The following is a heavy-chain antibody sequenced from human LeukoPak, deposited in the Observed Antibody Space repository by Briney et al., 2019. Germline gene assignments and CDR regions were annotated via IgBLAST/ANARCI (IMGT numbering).Heavy chain of an antibody. D-gene: IGHD3-16*01. CDR2: INSVGSST. V-gene: IGHV3-74*01. CDR1: GFTFSSYA. CDR3: ARVRDYDYVWGRREDAFDI. Sequence: GRSLRLSCAASGFTFSSYAMHWVRQAPGKGLVWVSRINSVGSSTNYADSVKGRFTISRDNAKNMLYLQMNSLRAEDTAVYYCARVRDYDYVWGRREDAFDIWGQGTMVTVSS. J-gene: IGHJ3*02.